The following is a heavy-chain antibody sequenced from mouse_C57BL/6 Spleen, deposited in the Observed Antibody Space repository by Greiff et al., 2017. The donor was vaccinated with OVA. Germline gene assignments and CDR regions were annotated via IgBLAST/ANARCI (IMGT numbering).Heavy chain of an antibody. CDR2: INPGSGGT. J-gene: IGHJ1*03. V-gene: IGHV1-54*01. CDR3: AREGDWYFDV. CDR1: GYAFTNYL. Sequence: QVQLKESGAELVRPGTSVKVSCKASGYAFTNYLIEWVKQRPGQGLEWIGVINPGSGGTNYNEKLKGKATLTADKSSSTAYMQLSSLTSEDSAVYFCAREGDWYFDVWGTGTTVTVSS.